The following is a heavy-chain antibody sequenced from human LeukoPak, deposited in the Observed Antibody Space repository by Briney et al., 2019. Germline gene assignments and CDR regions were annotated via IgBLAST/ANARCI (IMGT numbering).Heavy chain of an antibody. J-gene: IGHJ4*02. CDR1: GFTFSSYG. V-gene: IGHV3-30*02. CDR3: AKDYRVVGATTFDY. Sequence: GGSLRLSCAASGFTFSSYGMHWVRQAPGKGLEWVAFIRYDGSNKYYADSVKGRFTISRDNSKNTLYLQMNSLRAEDTAVYYCAKDYRVVGATTFDYWGQGTLVTVSS. CDR2: IRYDGSNK. D-gene: IGHD1-26*01.